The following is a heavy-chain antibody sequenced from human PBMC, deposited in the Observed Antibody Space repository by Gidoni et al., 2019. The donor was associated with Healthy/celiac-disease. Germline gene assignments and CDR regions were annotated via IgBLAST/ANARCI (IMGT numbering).Heavy chain of an antibody. CDR3: ARGPQGLWFGGLVSDY. D-gene: IGHD3-10*01. CDR2: ISAYNGNT. CDR1: GYTFTSYG. J-gene: IGHJ4*02. V-gene: IGHV1-18*04. Sequence: QVQLVQSVAEVKKTGASVPVSCKASGYTFTSYGISWVRQAPGQGLEWMGWISAYNGNTNYAQKLQGRVTMTTETSTSTAYMELRSLRSDDTAVYYCARGPQGLWFGGLVSDYWGQGTLVTVSS.